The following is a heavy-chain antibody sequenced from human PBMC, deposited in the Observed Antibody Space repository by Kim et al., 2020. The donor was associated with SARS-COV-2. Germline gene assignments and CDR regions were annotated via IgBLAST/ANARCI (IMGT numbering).Heavy chain of an antibody. CDR3: ARALVAATDDSSGYSRLPAFDI. CDR2: INSDGSST. D-gene: IGHD3-22*01. CDR1: GFTFSSYW. J-gene: IGHJ3*02. Sequence: GGSLRLSCAASGFTFSSYWMHWVRQAPGKGLVWVSRINSDGSSTSYADSVKGRFTISRDNAKNTLYLQMNSLRAEDTAVYYCARALVAATDDSSGYSRLPAFDIWGQGTMVTVSS. V-gene: IGHV3-74*01.